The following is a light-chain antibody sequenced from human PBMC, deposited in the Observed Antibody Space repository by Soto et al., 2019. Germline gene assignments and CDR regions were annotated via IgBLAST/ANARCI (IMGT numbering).Light chain of an antibody. Sequence: ETVLTKYPGTLSVSPGGGATRSFRARQSVSIGHLAWHQQKPAQAPRHLIYGASSRATGIPDRFSGSGSGTEFALTISRLEPEDFAVYYCQQDGSAPWTFGQGTKEDIK. CDR2: GAS. J-gene: IGKJ1*01. V-gene: IGKV3-20*01. CDR3: QQDGSAPWT. CDR1: QSVSIGH.